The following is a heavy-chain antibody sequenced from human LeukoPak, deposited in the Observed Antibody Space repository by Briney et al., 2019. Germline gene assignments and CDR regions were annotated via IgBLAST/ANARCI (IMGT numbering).Heavy chain of an antibody. CDR1: GDSISSSSSY. V-gene: IGHV4-39*01. CDR2: IYYSGST. CDR3: ARTYYYGSGSQKGFDY. Sequence: PSETLSLTCTVSGDSISSSSSYWGWIRQPPGEGLEWIGSIYYSGSTYYNTSLKSRVTISVDTSKNQFSLKLSSVTAADTAVYYCARTYYYGSGSQKGFDYWGQGTLVTVSS. J-gene: IGHJ4*02. D-gene: IGHD3-10*01.